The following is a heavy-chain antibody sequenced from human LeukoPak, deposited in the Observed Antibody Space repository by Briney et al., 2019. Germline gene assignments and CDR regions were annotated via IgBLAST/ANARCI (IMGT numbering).Heavy chain of an antibody. CDR3: ARGRAVTTPYYYYYYYMDV. CDR1: GYTFTSYD. Sequence: ASVKVSCKASGYTFTSYDINWVRQATGQGLEWMGWMNPNSGNTGYAQKFQGRVTMTRNTSISTAYMELSSLRSEDTAVYYCARGRAVTTPYYYYYYYMDVWGKGTTVTVSS. D-gene: IGHD4-17*01. V-gene: IGHV1-8*01. CDR2: MNPNSGNT. J-gene: IGHJ6*03.